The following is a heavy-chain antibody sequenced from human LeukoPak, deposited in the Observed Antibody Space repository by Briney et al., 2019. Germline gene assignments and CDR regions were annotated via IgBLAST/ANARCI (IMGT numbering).Heavy chain of an antibody. V-gene: IGHV4-59*01. CDR1: GGSISSYY. CDR2: IYYSGST. CDR3: ATAGRWEGRLAAGRH. D-gene: IGHD6-13*01. Sequence: SETLSLTCTVSGGSISSYYRSWIRQPPGKGLEWIGYIYYSGSTNYNPSLKSRVTISVDTSKNQFSLKLSSVTAADTAVYYCATAGRWEGRLAAGRHWGQGTLVTVSS. J-gene: IGHJ4*02.